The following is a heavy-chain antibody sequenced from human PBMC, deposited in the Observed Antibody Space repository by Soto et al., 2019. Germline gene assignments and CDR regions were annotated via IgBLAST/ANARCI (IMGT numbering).Heavy chain of an antibody. Sequence: PSETLSLTSTVSGGSISSYYWSWIRQPPGKGLEWIGYIYYSGSTNYNPSLKSRVTISVDTSKNQFSLRLSSVTAADTAVYYCARTQGVYCGGDCYFRYWGQGTLVTVSS. CDR1: GGSISSYY. D-gene: IGHD2-21*02. CDR3: ARTQGVYCGGDCYFRY. V-gene: IGHV4-59*01. J-gene: IGHJ4*02. CDR2: IYYSGST.